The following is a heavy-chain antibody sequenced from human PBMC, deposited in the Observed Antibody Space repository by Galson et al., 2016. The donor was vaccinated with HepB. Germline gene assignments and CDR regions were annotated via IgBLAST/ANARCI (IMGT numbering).Heavy chain of an antibody. V-gene: IGHV3-64D*06. CDR3: VKSDTSGWYSPSVY. CDR2: ISANGGNT. CDR1: GFIFSNYA. Sequence: SLRLSCAASGFIFSNYAMHWVRQAPGKGPQFVSSISANGGNTFYADSVKGRFAISRDNSKNTLFLQVSSLRAEDTAVYYCVKSDTSGWYSPSVYWGQGTLVTVSS. D-gene: IGHD6-19*01. J-gene: IGHJ4*02.